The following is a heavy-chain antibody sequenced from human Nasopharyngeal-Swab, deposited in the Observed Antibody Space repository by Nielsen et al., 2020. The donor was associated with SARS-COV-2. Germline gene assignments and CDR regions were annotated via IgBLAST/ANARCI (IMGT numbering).Heavy chain of an antibody. CDR2: ISSSSSYI. CDR1: GFTFSSYS. D-gene: IGHD2-15*01. J-gene: IGHJ6*02. V-gene: IGHV3-21*01. CDR3: ARDPYPRYCSGGSCYNRYYYYGMDV. Sequence: LKISCAASGFTFSSYSMNWVRQAPGKGLEWVSSISSSSSYIYYADSVKGRFTISRDNAKNSLYLQMNSLRAEDTAVYYCARDPYPRYCSGGSCYNRYYYYGMDVWGQGTTVTVSS.